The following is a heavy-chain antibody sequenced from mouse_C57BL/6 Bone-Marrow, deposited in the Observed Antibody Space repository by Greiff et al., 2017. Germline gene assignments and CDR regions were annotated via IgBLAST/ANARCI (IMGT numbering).Heavy chain of an antibody. J-gene: IGHJ4*01. CDR2: IYPSDSET. CDR1: GYTFTSYW. D-gene: IGHD3-2*02. V-gene: IGHV1-61*01. Sequence: QVQLQQPGAELVRPGSSVKLSCKASGYTFTSYWMAWVQQRPGQGLEWIGNIYPSDSETHYNQKFKDKATLTVDKSSSTAYMQLSSLTSEDSAVYYCARGGQLRLLYAMDYWGQGTSVTVSS. CDR3: ARGGQLRLLYAMDY.